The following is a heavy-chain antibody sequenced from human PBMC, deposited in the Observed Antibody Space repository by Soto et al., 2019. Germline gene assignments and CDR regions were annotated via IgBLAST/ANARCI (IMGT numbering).Heavy chain of an antibody. D-gene: IGHD2-21*02. CDR1: GGTFSSYA. CDR2: IIPIFGTA. Sequence: QVQLVQSGAEVKKPGSSVKVSCKASGGTFSSYAISWVRQAPGQGLEWMGGIIPIFGTANYAQKFQGRVTIAADESTSTAYMELSSLRSEDTAVYYCARAYCGGDCYSRGGNTENNWCEPWGQGTLVTVSS. V-gene: IGHV1-69*01. CDR3: ARAYCGGDCYSRGGNTENNWCEP. J-gene: IGHJ5*02.